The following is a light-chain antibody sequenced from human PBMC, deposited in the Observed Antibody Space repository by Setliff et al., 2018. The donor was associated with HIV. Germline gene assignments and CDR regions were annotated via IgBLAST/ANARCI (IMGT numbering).Light chain of an antibody. V-gene: IGLV2-11*01. CDR1: SSDAGDYNF. CDR2: DVT. J-gene: IGLJ1*01. CDR3: CSSAGTYTSFFV. Sequence: QSVLTQPRSVSGSPGQSVTIACTGTSSDAGDYNFVSWYQLHPGKAPKLIIYDVTKRPSGVPDRFSGSKSAKAASLTISGLQAEDEADYYCCSSAGTYTSFFVFGTGTRSPS.